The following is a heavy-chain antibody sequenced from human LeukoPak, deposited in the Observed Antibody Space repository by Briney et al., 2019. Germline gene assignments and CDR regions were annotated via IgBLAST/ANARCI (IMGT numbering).Heavy chain of an antibody. CDR2: INHSGST. CDR3: ARDGGYCSGVSCYSDF. V-gene: IGHV4-34*01. J-gene: IGHJ4*02. CDR1: GGSFSGYY. D-gene: IGHD2-15*01. Sequence: PSETLSLTCAVYGGSFSGYYWSWIRQPPGKGLEWIGEINHSGSTNYNPSLKSRVTISVDTSRNQFSLKLSSVTAADTAVYYCARDGGYCSGVSCYSDFWSQGTLVTVSS.